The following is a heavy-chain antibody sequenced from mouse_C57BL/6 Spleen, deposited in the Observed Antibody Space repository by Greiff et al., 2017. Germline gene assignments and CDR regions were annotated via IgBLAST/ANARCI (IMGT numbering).Heavy chain of an antibody. J-gene: IGHJ3*01. CDR2: LDPAAGDT. CDR1: GFNLTAYS. CDR3: TTGEAWAY. V-gene: IGHV14-1*01. Sequence: EVTLQQPGAELVRPGASVKLSCTASGFNLTAYSMHWVKQRPEQGLEWIGRLDPAAGDTEYAPKFPGKATMTADTSSHPAYPQLSSLTSEDTSVYYGTTGEAWAYWGQGTRVTVSA.